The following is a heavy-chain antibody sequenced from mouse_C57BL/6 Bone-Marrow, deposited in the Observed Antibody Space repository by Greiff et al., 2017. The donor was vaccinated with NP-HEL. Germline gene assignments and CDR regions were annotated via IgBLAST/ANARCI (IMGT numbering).Heavy chain of an antibody. V-gene: IGHV5-12*01. J-gene: IGHJ4*01. Sequence: EVMLVESGGGLVQPGGSLKLSCAASGFTFSDYYMYWVRQTPEKRLEWVAYISNGGGSTYYPDTVKGRFTLSRDNAKNTLYLQMSRMKSEDTAMYYCARHESSGDYAMDYWGQGTSVTVSS. CDR1: GFTFSDYY. D-gene: IGHD3-2*02. CDR2: ISNGGGST. CDR3: ARHESSGDYAMDY.